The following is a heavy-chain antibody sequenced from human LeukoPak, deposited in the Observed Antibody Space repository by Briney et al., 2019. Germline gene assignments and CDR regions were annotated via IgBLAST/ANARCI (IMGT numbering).Heavy chain of an antibody. Sequence: PGGSLRLSCVVSGFSFSSYGMHWVRQAPGKGLEWVSSIRSSSGYIVYADSVEGRFTISRDNAKNSLYLQMNSLRAEDTAVYYCARTESITIFGVVWDVLDYWGQGALVTVSS. J-gene: IGHJ4*02. CDR3: ARTESITIFGVVWDVLDY. CDR2: IRSSSGYI. V-gene: IGHV3-21*01. CDR1: GFSFSSYG. D-gene: IGHD3-3*01.